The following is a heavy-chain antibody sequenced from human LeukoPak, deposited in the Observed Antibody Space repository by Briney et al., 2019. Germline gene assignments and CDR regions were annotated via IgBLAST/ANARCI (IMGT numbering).Heavy chain of an antibody. J-gene: IGHJ2*01. CDR1: GYTFTSYD. CDR2: MNPNSGNT. Sequence: ASVKVSCKASGYTFTSYDINWVRQATGQGLEWMGWMNPNSGNTGYAQKFQGRVTITRNTSISTAYMELRSLRSDDTAVYYCARVVVVAATRGTWYFDLWGRGTLVTASS. V-gene: IGHV1-8*03. CDR3: ARVVVVAATRGTWYFDL. D-gene: IGHD2-15*01.